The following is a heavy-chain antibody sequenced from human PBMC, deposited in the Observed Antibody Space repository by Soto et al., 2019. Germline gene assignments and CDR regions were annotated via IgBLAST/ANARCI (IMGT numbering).Heavy chain of an antibody. CDR2: ISGSGGST. Sequence: GGSLRLSCAASGFTFSSCSMNWVRQAPGKGLEWVSAISGSGGSTYHADSVKGRFTISRDNSKNTLYLQMNSLRAEDSAVYYCAKEAQWSSPIYWGQGTLVTVSS. D-gene: IGHD2-15*01. V-gene: IGHV3-23*01. CDR1: GFTFSSCS. J-gene: IGHJ4*02. CDR3: AKEAQWSSPIY.